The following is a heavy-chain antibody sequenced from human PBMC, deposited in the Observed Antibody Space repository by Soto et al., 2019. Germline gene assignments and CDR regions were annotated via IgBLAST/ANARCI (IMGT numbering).Heavy chain of an antibody. CDR3: ARVIEAWFDP. CDR1: GYSFTSYW. D-gene: IGHD3-22*01. Sequence: GESLKISCNGSGYSFTSYWIGWVRQMPGKGLEWMGIIYPGDSDTRYSPPFQGQVTISADKSISTAYLQWSSLKASDTAMYYCARVIEAWFDPWGQGTLVSVSS. V-gene: IGHV5-51*01. J-gene: IGHJ5*02. CDR2: IYPGDSDT.